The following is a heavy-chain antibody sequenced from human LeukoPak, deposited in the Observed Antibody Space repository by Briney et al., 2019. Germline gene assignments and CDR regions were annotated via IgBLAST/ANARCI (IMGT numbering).Heavy chain of an antibody. D-gene: IGHD1-26*01. CDR3: ASPSGSYYGFDI. CDR1: RGSISGNY. V-gene: IGHV4-59*01. Sequence: SETLSLTWTVSRGSISGNYWSWIRQPPGKGLEWIGYIHYSGSTNYNPSLKSRVTISLDTSKNQFSLRLSSVTAADTAVYYCASPSGSYYGFDIWGQGTMVTVSS. J-gene: IGHJ3*02. CDR2: IHYSGST.